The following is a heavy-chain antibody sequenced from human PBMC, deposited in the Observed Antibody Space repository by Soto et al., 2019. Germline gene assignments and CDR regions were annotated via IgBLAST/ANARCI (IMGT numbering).Heavy chain of an antibody. CDR2: IYNSGST. CDR1: GGSISSGDYF. V-gene: IGHV4-30-4*01. D-gene: IGHD3-3*01. CDR3: ARRGMYSDFWSGYSSSYYYGMDV. Sequence: PSETLSLTCTVSGGSISSGDYFWSWIRQPPGKGMEWIGYIYNSGSTYYNPSLKSRLTISVDTSKNQFSLKLSSVTAADTAVYYCARRGMYSDFWSGYSSSYYYGMDVWGRGTTVTVSS. J-gene: IGHJ6*02.